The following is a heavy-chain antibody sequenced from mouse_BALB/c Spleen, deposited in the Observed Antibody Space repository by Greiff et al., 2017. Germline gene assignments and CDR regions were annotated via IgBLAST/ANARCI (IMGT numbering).Heavy chain of an antibody. CDR3: ARRNRYGDFDY. J-gene: IGHJ2*01. D-gene: IGHD2-14*01. V-gene: IGHV5-17*02. CDR1: GFTFSSFG. Sequence: EVNVVESGGGLVQPGGSRKLSCAASGFTFSSFGMHWVRQAPEKGLEWVAYISSGSSTIYYADTVKGRFTISRDNPKNTLFLQMTSLRSEDTAMYYCARRNRYGDFDYWGQGTTLTVSS. CDR2: ISSGSSTI.